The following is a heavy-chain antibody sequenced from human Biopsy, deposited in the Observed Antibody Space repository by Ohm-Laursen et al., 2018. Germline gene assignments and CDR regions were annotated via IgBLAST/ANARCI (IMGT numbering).Heavy chain of an antibody. V-gene: IGHV1-24*01. CDR2: FAPENGKT. J-gene: IGHJ4*02. Sequence: ASVKVSCNVSGYTLTALSMHWVRQAPGRGLEWMGGFAPENGKTIYAQKFQGRITMTEDTSTDTAYMELSSLRSEDTAVYYCARDRWPHVTLLGLVVFDFWGQGTLVIVSS. D-gene: IGHD3-3*01. CDR1: GYTLTALS. CDR3: ARDRWPHVTLLGLVVFDF.